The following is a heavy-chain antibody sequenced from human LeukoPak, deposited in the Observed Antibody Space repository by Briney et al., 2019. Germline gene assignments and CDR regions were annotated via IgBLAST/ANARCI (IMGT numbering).Heavy chain of an antibody. Sequence: PGGSLRLSCAASGSTFSSYAMHWVRQAPGKGLEWVAVISYDGSNKYYADSVKGRFTISRDNSKNTLYLQMNSLRAEDTAVYYCARTQSPYDSSGSPGYWGQGTLVTVSS. J-gene: IGHJ4*02. CDR3: ARTQSPYDSSGSPGY. D-gene: IGHD3-22*01. V-gene: IGHV3-30-3*01. CDR1: GSTFSSYA. CDR2: ISYDGSNK.